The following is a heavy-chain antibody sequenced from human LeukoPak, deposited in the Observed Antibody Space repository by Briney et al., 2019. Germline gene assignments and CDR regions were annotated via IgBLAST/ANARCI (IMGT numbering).Heavy chain of an antibody. CDR2: INHSGST. Sequence: SETLSLTCAVYGGSFSGYYWSWIRQPPGKGLEWIGEINHSGSTNYNPSLKSRVTISVDTSKNQFSLKLSSVTAADTAVYYCARGQRPQDYDILTGYYPFDYWGQGTLVTVSP. J-gene: IGHJ4*02. CDR1: GGSFSGYY. V-gene: IGHV4-34*01. CDR3: ARGQRPQDYDILTGYYPFDY. D-gene: IGHD3-9*01.